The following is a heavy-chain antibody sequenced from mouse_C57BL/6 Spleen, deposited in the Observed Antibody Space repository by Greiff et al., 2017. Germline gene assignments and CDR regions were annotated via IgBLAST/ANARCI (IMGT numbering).Heavy chain of an antibody. J-gene: IGHJ3*01. D-gene: IGHD4-1*01. V-gene: IGHV5-17*01. CDR3: ARPANCDVAWFAY. CDR2: ISSGSSTI. Sequence: DVKLVESGGGLVKPGGSLKLSCAASGFTFSDYGMHWVRQAPEKGLEWVAYISSGSSTIYYADTVKGRFPISRDNAKTTLFLQMTSLRAEDTAMYYCARPANCDVAWFAYWGQGTLVTVSA. CDR1: GFTFSDYG.